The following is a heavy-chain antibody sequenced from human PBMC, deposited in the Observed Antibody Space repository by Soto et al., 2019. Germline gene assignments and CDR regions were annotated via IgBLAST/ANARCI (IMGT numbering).Heavy chain of an antibody. V-gene: IGHV4-34*01. CDR2: INHSGST. CDR1: GGSFSGYY. Sequence: TSETLSLTCAVYGGSFSGYYWSWIRQPPGKGLEWIGEINHSGSTNYNPSLKSRVTISVDTSKNQFSLKLSSVTAADTAVYYCARGSGYLFPYFDYWGQGTLVTVSS. J-gene: IGHJ4*02. D-gene: IGHD3-3*01. CDR3: ARGSGYLFPYFDY.